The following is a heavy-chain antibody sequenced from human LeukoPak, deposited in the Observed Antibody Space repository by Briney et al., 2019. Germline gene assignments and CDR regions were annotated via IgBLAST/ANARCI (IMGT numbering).Heavy chain of an antibody. J-gene: IGHJ4*02. V-gene: IGHV1-69*06. CDR2: IIPIFATT. CDR3: ARRTYSYGSGDY. D-gene: IGHD5-18*01. Sequence: ASVKVSCKASGGTFNSYTINWVRQAPGQGLEWMGGIIPIFATTNYAQKFQGRVTITADKSTSTAYMELSSLRSEDTAVYYCARRTYSYGSGDYWGQGTLVTVSS. CDR1: GGTFNSYT.